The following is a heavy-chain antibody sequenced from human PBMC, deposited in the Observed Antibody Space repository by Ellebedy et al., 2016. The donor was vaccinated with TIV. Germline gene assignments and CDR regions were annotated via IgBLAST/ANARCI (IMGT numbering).Heavy chain of an antibody. CDR2: IVVGSGNT. D-gene: IGHD1-1*01. CDR3: AAFPGTNRYRGDI. V-gene: IGHV1-58*02. J-gene: IGHJ6*02. CDR1: GFTFTSSA. Sequence: SVKVSXXASGFTFTSSAMQWVRQARGQRLEWIGWIVVGSGNTNYAQKFQERVTITRDMSTSTAYMELSSLRSQDTAVYYCAAFPGTNRYRGDIWGQGTTVTVSS.